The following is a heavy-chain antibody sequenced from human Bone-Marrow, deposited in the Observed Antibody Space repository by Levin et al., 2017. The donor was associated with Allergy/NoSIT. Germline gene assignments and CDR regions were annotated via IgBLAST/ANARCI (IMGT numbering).Heavy chain of an antibody. Sequence: KSSETLSLTCTVSGASISSTNYYWGWIRQPPGKGLEWIGSIFYSGSTYYNPSLKSRVTISVDTSKTQFSLKLSSVTAADTAVYYCARHSAMTSVIFDHWGQGTLVSVSS. V-gene: IGHV4-39*01. CDR3: ARHSAMTSVIFDH. CDR2: IFYSGST. J-gene: IGHJ5*02. D-gene: IGHD4-17*01. CDR1: GASISSTNYY.